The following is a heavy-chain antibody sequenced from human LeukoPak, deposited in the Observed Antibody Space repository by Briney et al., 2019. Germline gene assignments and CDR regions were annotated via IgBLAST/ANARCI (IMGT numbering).Heavy chain of an antibody. CDR3: AAGPIYYDSSAYYHVPYYFDC. D-gene: IGHD3-22*01. Sequence: ASVKVSCKASGGTFSSYAISWVRQAPGQGLEWMGGIIPIFGTANYAQKFQGRVTITADKSTSTAYMELSSLRSEDTAVYYCAAGPIYYDSSAYYHVPYYFDCWGQGTLVTVSS. J-gene: IGHJ4*02. CDR2: IIPIFGTA. CDR1: GGTFSSYA. V-gene: IGHV1-69*06.